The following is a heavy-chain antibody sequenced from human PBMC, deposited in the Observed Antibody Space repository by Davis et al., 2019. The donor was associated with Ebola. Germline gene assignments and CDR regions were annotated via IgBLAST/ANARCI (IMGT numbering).Heavy chain of an antibody. V-gene: IGHV3-11*01. CDR2: ISRYGKTI. CDR3: ARDGALVRGANFDY. D-gene: IGHD3-10*01. Sequence: GGSLRLSCAASGFTFSDYYMSWIRQAPGQGLEWLSHISRYGKTIYYADSVKGRFTISRDNTKNLLYLQMDSLRAEDTAVYYCARDGALVRGANFDYWGQGTLVTVSS. J-gene: IGHJ4*02. CDR1: GFTFSDYY.